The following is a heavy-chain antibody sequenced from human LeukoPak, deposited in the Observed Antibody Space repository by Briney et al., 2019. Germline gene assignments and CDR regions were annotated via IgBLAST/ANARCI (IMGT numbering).Heavy chain of an antibody. J-gene: IGHJ6*02. CDR1: GYTFTNYW. V-gene: IGHV5-10-1*01. Sequence: GESLKISCKASGYTFTNYWIGWVRQMPGKGLEWMGRIDPSDSYTNYSPSFQGHVTISADKSISTAYLQWSSLKASDTAMYYCARHPYCSSTSCYENYYYGMDVWGQGTTVTVSS. D-gene: IGHD2-2*01. CDR2: IDPSDSYT. CDR3: ARHPYCSSTSCYENYYYGMDV.